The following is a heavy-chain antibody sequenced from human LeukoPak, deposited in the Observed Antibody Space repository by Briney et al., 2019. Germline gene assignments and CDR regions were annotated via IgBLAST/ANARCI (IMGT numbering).Heavy chain of an antibody. J-gene: IGHJ6*02. CDR1: GGTFSSYA. D-gene: IGHD1-26*01. CDR3: ARDTSGSYRRHYYYYGMDV. CDR2: IIPIFGTA. Sequence: SVTVSCKASGGTFSSYAISWVRQAPGQGLEWMGGIIPIFGTANYAQKFQGRVTITADESTSTAYMELSSLRSEDTAVYYCARDTSGSYRRHYYYYGMDVWGQGTTVTVSS. V-gene: IGHV1-69*13.